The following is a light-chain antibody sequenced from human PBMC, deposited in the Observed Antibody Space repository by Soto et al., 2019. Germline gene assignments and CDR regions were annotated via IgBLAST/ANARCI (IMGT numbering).Light chain of an antibody. CDR2: AAS. J-gene: IGKJ1*01. CDR3: QQSYSTPRVT. Sequence: DVQMTQSPSSRSASVGERVTITCRASQRIRNYLNWYQQKPGKAPKLLIFAASGLQSGVPSRFSGSGSGTDFTLTISSLQPEDFATYYCQQSYSTPRVTFGQGTKVDIK. CDR1: QRIRNY. V-gene: IGKV1-39*01.